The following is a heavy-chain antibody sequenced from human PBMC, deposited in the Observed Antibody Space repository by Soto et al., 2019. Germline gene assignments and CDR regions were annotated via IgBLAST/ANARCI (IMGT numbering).Heavy chain of an antibody. CDR3: ARSTLSTDFEF. D-gene: IGHD2-8*02. V-gene: IGHV2-5*02. CDR2: IYGDNDK. CDR1: GFSLTTSEVY. J-gene: IGHJ4*02. Sequence: SGPTLVNPTQTLTLTCTFSGFSLTTSEVYVGWIRQPPGKALEWLTLIYGDNDKRYSPSLKSKLTITKDTSKSQVVLTMTNMDPVDTATYYGARSTLSTDFEFWGQGILVTVSS.